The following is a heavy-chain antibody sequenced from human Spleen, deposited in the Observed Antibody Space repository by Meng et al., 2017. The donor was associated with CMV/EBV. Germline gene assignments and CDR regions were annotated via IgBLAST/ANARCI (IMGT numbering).Heavy chain of an antibody. Sequence: GESLKISCAASGFTVSSNYMSWVRQAPGKGLEWVSVIYSGGSTYYADSVKGRFTISRDNSKNTLYLQMSSPRVDDTAVYYCGRDLDCSTGTCRGDYWGQGTLVTVSS. J-gene: IGHJ4*02. D-gene: IGHD2-2*01. V-gene: IGHV3-53*05. CDR1: GFTVSSNY. CDR2: IYSGGST. CDR3: GRDLDCSTGTCRGDY.